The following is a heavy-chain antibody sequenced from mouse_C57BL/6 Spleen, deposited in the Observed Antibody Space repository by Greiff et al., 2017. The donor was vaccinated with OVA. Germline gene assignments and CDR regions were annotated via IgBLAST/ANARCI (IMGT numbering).Heavy chain of an antibody. V-gene: IGHV5-17*01. D-gene: IGHD2-5*01. Sequence: EVQLQESGGGLVKPGGSLKLSCAASGFTFSDYGMHWVRQAPEKGLEWVAYISSGSSTIYYADTVKGRFTISRDNAKNTLFLQMTSLRSEDTAMYYCARSYSNSFYWYFDVWGTGTTVTVSS. CDR3: ARSYSNSFYWYFDV. J-gene: IGHJ1*03. CDR2: ISSGSSTI. CDR1: GFTFSDYG.